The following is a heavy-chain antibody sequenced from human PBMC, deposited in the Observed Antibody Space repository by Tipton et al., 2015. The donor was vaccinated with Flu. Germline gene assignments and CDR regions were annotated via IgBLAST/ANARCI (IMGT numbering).Heavy chain of an antibody. V-gene: IGHV4-59*01. J-gene: IGHJ4*02. CDR2: FFYGETT. Sequence: VKPSETLSLTCTVSGDSISTFYWGWIRQPPGKGLEWIGYFFYGETTKYSPSLKSRVTISIDTSKNHFSLNLNSVTAADTAVYYCAKASGVLEWRSWTFDSWGKGTLVTVSS. CDR1: GDSISTFY. D-gene: IGHD3-3*01. CDR3: AKASGVLEWRSWTFDS.